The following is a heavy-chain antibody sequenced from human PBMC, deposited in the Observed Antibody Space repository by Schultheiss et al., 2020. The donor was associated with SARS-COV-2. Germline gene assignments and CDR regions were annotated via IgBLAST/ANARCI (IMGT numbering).Heavy chain of an antibody. J-gene: IGHJ6*02. CDR1: GGSISSYY. D-gene: IGHD3-10*01. V-gene: IGHV4-59*12. CDR3: ARVTMVRGVIINYGMDV. CDR2: IYYSGST. Sequence: SETLSLTCTVSGGSISSYYWSWIRQPPGKGLEWIGYIYYSGSTNYNPSLKSRVTISVDTSKNDFSLRLSSVTAADTAVYYCARVTMVRGVIINYGMDVWGQGTTVTVSS.